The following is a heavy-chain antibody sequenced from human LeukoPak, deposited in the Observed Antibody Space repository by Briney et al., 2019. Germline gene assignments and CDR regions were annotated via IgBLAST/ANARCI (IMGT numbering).Heavy chain of an antibody. CDR3: ARAKPDYVWGSYRPLFDY. D-gene: IGHD3-16*02. J-gene: IGHJ4*02. V-gene: IGHV4-34*01. CDR1: GGSFSGYY. CDR2: INHSGST. Sequence: SETLSLTCAVYGGSFSGYYWSWIRQPPGKGLEWIGEINHSGSTNYNPSLKSRVTISVDTSKNQFSLELSSVTAADTAVYYCARAKPDYVWGSYRPLFDYWGQGTLVTVSS.